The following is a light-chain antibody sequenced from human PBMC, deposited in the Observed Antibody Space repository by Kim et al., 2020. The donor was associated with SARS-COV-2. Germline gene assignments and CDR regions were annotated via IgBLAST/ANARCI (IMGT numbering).Light chain of an antibody. V-gene: IGKV3-11*01. Sequence: SLSPGERATHSRRANQSVGTSLAWYQQKPGQAPRLLIYDSSTRAPDIPARFSGSGSGTDFPLTISSLEPADFAVYYCQQPTNSSYRFGPGTKL. CDR2: DSS. J-gene: IGKJ2*03. CDR3: QQPTNSSYR. CDR1: QSVGTS.